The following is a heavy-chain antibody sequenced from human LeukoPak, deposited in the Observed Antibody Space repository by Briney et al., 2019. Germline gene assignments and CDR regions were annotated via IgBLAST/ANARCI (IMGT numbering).Heavy chain of an antibody. Sequence: SETLSLTCTVSGGSTSSSSYYWGWTREPPGKGLEWIGRIYYSGSTYYNPSLKSRVTISVDTSKNQFSLKLSSVTAADTAVYYCARQIVGGSRYLDYFDYWGQGTLVTVSS. CDR2: IYYSGST. J-gene: IGHJ4*02. CDR1: GGSTSSSSYY. V-gene: IGHV4-39*01. CDR3: ARQIVGGSRYLDYFDY. D-gene: IGHD1-1*01.